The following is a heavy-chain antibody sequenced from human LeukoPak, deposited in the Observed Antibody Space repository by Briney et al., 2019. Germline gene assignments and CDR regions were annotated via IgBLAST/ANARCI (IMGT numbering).Heavy chain of an antibody. D-gene: IGHD3-22*01. CDR2: IYTSGSN. CDR1: GGSISSYY. V-gene: IGHV4-4*07. Sequence: PSETLSLTCTVSGGSISSYYWSWIRQPAGKGLEWIGRIYTSGSNNYNPSHKSRVTMSVDTSKNQFSLKMSSVTAADTAVYYCARELWYYYDSSGSYYYYYMDVWGKGTTVTVSS. CDR3: ARELWYYYDSSGSYYYYYMDV. J-gene: IGHJ6*03.